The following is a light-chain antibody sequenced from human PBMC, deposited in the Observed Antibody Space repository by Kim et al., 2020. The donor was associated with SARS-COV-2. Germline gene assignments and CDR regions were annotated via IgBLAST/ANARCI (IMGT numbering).Light chain of an antibody. CDR2: KDN. Sequence: RQTATLPCTRNSDNGGDQRATWVQHTQGHPPRLLFYKDNTRPSGISERFSASRSGNTASLTITGLQPEDEADYYCSAWDNSLILWVFGGGTQLTVL. CDR3: SAWDNSLILWV. J-gene: IGLJ3*02. V-gene: IGLV10-54*04. CDR1: SDNGGDQR.